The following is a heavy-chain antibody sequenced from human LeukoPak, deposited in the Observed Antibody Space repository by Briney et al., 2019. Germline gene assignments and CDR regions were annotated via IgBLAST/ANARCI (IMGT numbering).Heavy chain of an antibody. D-gene: IGHD2-15*01. J-gene: IGHJ4*02. CDR2: ISAYNGNT. CDR1: GYTFTSYG. V-gene: IGHV1-18*01. Sequence: ASVKVSCKASGYTFTSYGISWVRQAPGQGLAWMGWISAYNGNTNYAQKLQGRVTMTTDTSTSTAYMELRSLRSDDTAVYYCARGPTLGYCSGGSCYTYDYWGQGTLVTVSS. CDR3: ARGPTLGYCSGGSCYTYDY.